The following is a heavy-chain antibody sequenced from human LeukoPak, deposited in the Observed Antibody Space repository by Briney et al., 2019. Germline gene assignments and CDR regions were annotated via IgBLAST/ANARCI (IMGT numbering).Heavy chain of an antibody. CDR3: ARERAVAGPSWFDP. D-gene: IGHD6-19*01. J-gene: IGHJ5*02. V-gene: IGHV1-2*02. Sequence: GASVKVSCKASGYTFTGYYMHWVRQAPGQGLEWMGWINPNSSGTNYAQKFQGMVTMTRDTSISTAYMELSRLRSDDTAVYYCARERAVAGPSWFDPWGQGTLVTVSS. CDR2: INPNSSGT. CDR1: GYTFTGYY.